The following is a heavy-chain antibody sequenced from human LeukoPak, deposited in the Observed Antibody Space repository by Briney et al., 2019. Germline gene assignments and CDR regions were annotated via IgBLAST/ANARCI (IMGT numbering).Heavy chain of an antibody. J-gene: IGHJ4*02. V-gene: IGHV3-21*01. Sequence: PGGSLRLSCAASGFTFNTYFMNWVRQAPGKGLEWVSSISSTSTYIYYADSMKGRFTISRDSAKNSLFLQMNNLRAEDTAVYFCARRATTERGHSYGLDFWGQGTLVTVSS. CDR1: GFTFNTYF. CDR3: ARRATTERGHSYGLDF. D-gene: IGHD5-18*01. CDR2: ISSTSTYI.